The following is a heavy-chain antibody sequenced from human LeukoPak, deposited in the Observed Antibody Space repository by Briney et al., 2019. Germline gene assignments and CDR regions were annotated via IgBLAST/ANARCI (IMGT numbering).Heavy chain of an antibody. J-gene: IGHJ4*02. V-gene: IGHV4-59*08. Sequence: SETLSLTCTVSGGSISSYYWSWIRQPPGKGLEWIGYIYYSGSTNYNPSLKSRVTISVDTSKNQFSLKLSSVTAADTAVYYCARGNDYWGQGALVTVSS. CDR2: IYYSGST. CDR3: ARGNDY. CDR1: GGSISSYY.